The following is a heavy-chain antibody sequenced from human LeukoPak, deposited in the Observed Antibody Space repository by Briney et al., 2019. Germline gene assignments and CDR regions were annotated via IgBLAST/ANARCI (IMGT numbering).Heavy chain of an antibody. J-gene: IGHJ5*02. CDR1: GGTFSSYA. V-gene: IGHV1-69*05. D-gene: IGHD3-22*01. Sequence: SVKVSCKASGGTFSSYAISWVRQAPGQGLEWMGRIIPIFGTANYAQKFQGRVTITTDESTSTAYMELSSLRSEDTAVYYCAREDYYDSSGSRLYNWFDPWSQGTLVTVSS. CDR3: AREDYYDSSGSRLYNWFDP. CDR2: IIPIFGTA.